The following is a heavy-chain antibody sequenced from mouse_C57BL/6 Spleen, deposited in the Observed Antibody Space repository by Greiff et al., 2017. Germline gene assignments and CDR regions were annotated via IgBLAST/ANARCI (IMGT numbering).Heavy chain of an antibody. CDR3: ASYDRSYVEGAMDY. J-gene: IGHJ4*01. Sequence: VQLQQPGAELVKPGASVKLSCTASGYTFTSYWITWVKQRPGQGLEWIGDIYPGSGSTNYNAKFKSKATLTVDTSSSTAYMQLSSLTSEASAVYYGASYDRSYVEGAMDYWGQGTSVTVSA. CDR1: GYTFTSYW. CDR2: IYPGSGST. V-gene: IGHV1-55*01. D-gene: IGHD1-1*01.